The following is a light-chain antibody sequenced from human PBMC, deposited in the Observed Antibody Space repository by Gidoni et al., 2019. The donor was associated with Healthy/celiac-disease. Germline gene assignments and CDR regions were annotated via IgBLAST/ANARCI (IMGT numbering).Light chain of an antibody. V-gene: IGKV1-5*03. J-gene: IGKJ2*01. CDR3: QQYNSSLSGMYT. CDR2: KAS. Sequence: DIQMTQSPSTLSASVGDRVTITCRDSQSISSWLAWYQQKPGKAPKLLIYKASSLESGVPSRFSGSGSGTEFTLTISSLQPDDFATYYCQQYNSSLSGMYTFGQGTKLEIK. CDR1: QSISSW.